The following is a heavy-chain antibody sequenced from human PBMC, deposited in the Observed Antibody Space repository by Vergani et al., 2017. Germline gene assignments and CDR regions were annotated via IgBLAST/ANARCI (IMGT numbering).Heavy chain of an antibody. CDR1: GFTFSSYA. J-gene: IGHJ4*02. CDR3: AKGYDFWSGSYYFDY. Sequence: EVQLLESGGGLVQPGGSLRLSCAASGFTFSSYAMSWVRQAPGKGLEWVSAISGSGGSTYNADYVKGRFTISRDNSKNTLYLQMNSLRAEDTAVYYCAKGYDFWSGSYYFDYWGQGTLVTVSS. V-gene: IGHV3-23*01. CDR2: ISGSGGST. D-gene: IGHD3-3*01.